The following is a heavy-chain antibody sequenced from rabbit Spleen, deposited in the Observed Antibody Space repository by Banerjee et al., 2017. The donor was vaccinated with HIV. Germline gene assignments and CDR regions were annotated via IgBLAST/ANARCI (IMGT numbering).Heavy chain of an antibody. CDR1: GIDFTSYY. D-gene: IGHD2-1*01. Sequence: QEQLVESGGGLVQPGGTLTLPCKASGIDFTSYYMSWVRQAPGKGLEWIGYIDPLFDITYYANWVNGRFSISRENAQNTVFLQMTSLTAADTATYFCARGSATMTMVITGYYLGLWGPGTLVTVS. CDR3: ARGSATMTMVITGYYLGL. CDR2: IDPLFDIT. J-gene: IGHJ6*01. V-gene: IGHV1S43*01.